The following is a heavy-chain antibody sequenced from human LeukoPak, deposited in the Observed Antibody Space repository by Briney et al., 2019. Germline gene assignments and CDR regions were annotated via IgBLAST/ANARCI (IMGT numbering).Heavy chain of an antibody. J-gene: IGHJ4*02. Sequence: PSETLSLTCAVYGGSFSGYYWSWIRQPPGKGLEWIGEINHSGSTNYNPSLKSRVTISVDTSKNQFSLKLSSVTAADTAVYYCARDLRGRYLHDGTGYSIGTFDYWGQGTLVTVSS. V-gene: IGHV4-34*01. CDR2: INHSGST. CDR3: ARDLRGRYLHDGTGYSIGTFDY. D-gene: IGHD3-22*01. CDR1: GGSFSGYY.